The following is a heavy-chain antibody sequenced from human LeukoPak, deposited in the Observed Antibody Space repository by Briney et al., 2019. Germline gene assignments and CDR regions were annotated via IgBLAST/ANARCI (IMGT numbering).Heavy chain of an antibody. CDR1: GYTFTGYY. Sequence: GASVKVSCKASGYTFTGYYMHWVRQAPGQGLGWMGRINPNSGGTNYAQKFQGRITMTRGTSINTAYMELTRLTSDDTAVYFCAREGTAYNSGYRNTFFDTWGQGTLVTVSS. CDR2: INPNSGGT. J-gene: IGHJ5*02. D-gene: IGHD1-14*01. V-gene: IGHV1-2*06. CDR3: AREGTAYNSGYRNTFFDT.